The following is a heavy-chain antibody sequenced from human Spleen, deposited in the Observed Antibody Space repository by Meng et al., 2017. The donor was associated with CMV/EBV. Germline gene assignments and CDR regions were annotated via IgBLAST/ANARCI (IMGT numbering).Heavy chain of an antibody. CDR3: ARLRAGMPRQTGWFDP. V-gene: IGHV4-39*01. Sequence: GSISSSSYYWGWIRQPPGKGLEWIGSIYYSGSTYYNPSLKSRVTISVDTSKNQFSLKLSSVTAADTAVYYCARLRAGMPRQTGWFDPWGQGTLVTVSS. CDR2: IYYSGST. CDR1: GSISSSSYY. J-gene: IGHJ5*02. D-gene: IGHD2-2*01.